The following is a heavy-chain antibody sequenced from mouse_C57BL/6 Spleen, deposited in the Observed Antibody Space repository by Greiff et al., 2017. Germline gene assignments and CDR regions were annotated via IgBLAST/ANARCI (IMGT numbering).Heavy chain of an antibody. D-gene: IGHD3-2*02. Sequence: VQLQQSGPELVKPGASVKISCKASGYSFTGYYMNWVKQSPEKSLEWIGEINPSTGGTTYNQKFKAKATLTVDKSSSTAYMQLKSLTSEDSAVYYCARGSSGYWYFDVWGTGTTVTVSS. J-gene: IGHJ1*03. CDR2: INPSTGGT. V-gene: IGHV1-42*01. CDR3: ARGSSGYWYFDV. CDR1: GYSFTGYY.